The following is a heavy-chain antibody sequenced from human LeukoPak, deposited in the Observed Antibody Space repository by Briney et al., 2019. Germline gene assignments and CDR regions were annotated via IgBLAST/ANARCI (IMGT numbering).Heavy chain of an antibody. D-gene: IGHD3-3*01. CDR3: ARDKARFLEWDAAAGRSSNFDY. Sequence: GASVKVSCKASGYTFTGYYMHWVRQAPGQGLEWMGWINPNSGGTNYAQKFQGRVTMTRDTSISTAYMELSRLRSDDTAVYYCARDKARFLEWDAAAGRSSNFDYWGQGTLVTVSS. CDR1: GYTFTGYY. CDR2: INPNSGGT. J-gene: IGHJ4*02. V-gene: IGHV1-2*02.